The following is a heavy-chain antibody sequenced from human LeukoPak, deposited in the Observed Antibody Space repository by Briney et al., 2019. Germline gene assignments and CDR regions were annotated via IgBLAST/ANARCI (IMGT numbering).Heavy chain of an antibody. V-gene: IGHV3-21*01. D-gene: IGHD2-2*01. Sequence: GGSLRLSCAASGFTFSSYSMNWVRQAPGKGLEWVSSISSSSSYIYYADSVKGRFTISRDNAKNSLYLQMNSLRAEDTAVYYCARWGSTSSQGYYYYYMDVWGKGTTVTVSS. CDR2: ISSSSSYI. CDR3: ARWGSTSSQGYYYYYMDV. J-gene: IGHJ6*03. CDR1: GFTFSSYS.